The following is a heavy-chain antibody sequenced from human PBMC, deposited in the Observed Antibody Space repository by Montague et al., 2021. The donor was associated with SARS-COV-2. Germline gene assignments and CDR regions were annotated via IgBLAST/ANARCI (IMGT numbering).Heavy chain of an antibody. Sequence: SETLSLTCTVSGGSISSINWWSWVRQPPGKGLEWIGEIYHSGSTNYNPSLKSRVIISVDKSKNQFSLKLSSVTAADTAVYYCARTGYSNGWHSFDYWGQGTLVTVSS. CDR1: GGSISSINW. CDR3: ARTGYSNGWHSFDY. V-gene: IGHV4-4*02. D-gene: IGHD6-19*01. J-gene: IGHJ4*02. CDR2: IYHSGST.